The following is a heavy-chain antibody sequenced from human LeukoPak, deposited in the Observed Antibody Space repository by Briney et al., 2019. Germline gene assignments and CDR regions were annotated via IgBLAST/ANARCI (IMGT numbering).Heavy chain of an antibody. J-gene: IGHJ4*02. CDR3: ARVAIDGNCYQSDY. CDR1: GFTFSNYA. V-gene: IGHV3-23*01. Sequence: GGSLRLSCVASGFTFSNYAMTWVRQTPGKGLEWVSTISGRDISTYYPDSVKGRFTISRDNSKNTLYLQMNNLRAEDTAVYYCARVAIDGNCYQSDYWGQGALVTVCS. CDR2: ISGRDIST. D-gene: IGHD2-15*01.